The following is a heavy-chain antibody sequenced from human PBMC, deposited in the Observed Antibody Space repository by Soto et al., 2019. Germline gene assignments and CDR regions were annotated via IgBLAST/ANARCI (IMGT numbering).Heavy chain of an antibody. J-gene: IGHJ4*02. V-gene: IGHV4-4*02. D-gene: IGHD5-12*01. Sequence: SETLSLTCDVSRYSINNNNWRSWVRQPPGGGLEWIGELHHGGSTNYNPSLESRATFSVDISKNQFFLKLSSVTAADTAVYYCTKNSAYALDYWGQGTLVTVSS. CDR1: RYSINNNNW. CDR2: LHHGGST. CDR3: TKNSAYALDY.